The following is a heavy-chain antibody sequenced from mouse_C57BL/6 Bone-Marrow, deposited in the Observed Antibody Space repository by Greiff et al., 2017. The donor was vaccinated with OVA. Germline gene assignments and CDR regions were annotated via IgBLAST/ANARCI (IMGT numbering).Heavy chain of an antibody. CDR2: IYPGDGDT. CDR3: ASNPPYYYGIDY. J-gene: IGHJ2*01. CDR1: GYAFSSSW. D-gene: IGHD1-1*01. Sequence: QVQLKQSGPELVKPGASVKISCKASGYAFSSSWMNWVKQRPGKGLEWIGRIYPGDGDTNYNGKFKGKATLTADKSSSTAYMQLSSLTSEDSAVYFCASNPPYYYGIDYWGQGTTLTVSS. V-gene: IGHV1-82*01.